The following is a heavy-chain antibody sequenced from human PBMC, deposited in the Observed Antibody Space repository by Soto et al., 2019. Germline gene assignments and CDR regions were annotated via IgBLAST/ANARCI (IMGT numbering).Heavy chain of an antibody. J-gene: IGHJ6*02. D-gene: IGHD6-19*01. V-gene: IGHV1-69*13. CDR3: ARSNSTQWTYSSGYVGMDV. Sequence: SVKVSCKASGGTFSSYAISWVRQAPGQGLEWMGGIIPIFGTANYAQKFQGRVTITADESTSTAYMELSSLRSEDTAVYYCARSNSTQWTYSSGYVGMDVWGQGTTVTVSS. CDR2: IIPIFGTA. CDR1: GGTFSSYA.